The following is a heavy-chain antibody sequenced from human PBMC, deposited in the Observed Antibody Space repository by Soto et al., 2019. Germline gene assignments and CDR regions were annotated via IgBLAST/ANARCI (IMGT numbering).Heavy chain of an antibody. Sequence: SETLSLTCTVSGGSISSSSYYWGWIRQPPXKGLEWIGSIYYSGSTHYNPSLKSRVTISVDTSKNQFSLKLSSVTAADTAVYYCARHPYYDFWSGYYFMDVWGQGTTVTVSS. D-gene: IGHD3-3*01. CDR3: ARHPYYDFWSGYYFMDV. J-gene: IGHJ6*02. CDR2: IYYSGST. CDR1: GGSISSSSYY. V-gene: IGHV4-39*01.